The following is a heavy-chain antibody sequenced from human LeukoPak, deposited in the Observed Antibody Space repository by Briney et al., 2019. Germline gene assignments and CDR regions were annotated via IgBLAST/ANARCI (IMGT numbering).Heavy chain of an antibody. V-gene: IGHV3-9*01. J-gene: IGHJ4*02. CDR1: GFTFDDYA. CDR2: ISWDSGSI. CDR3: AKSLPNYYFDY. Sequence: GRSLRLSCAASGFTFDDYAMHWVRQAPGKGLEWVSGISWDSGSIDYADSVKGRFTISRDNAENSLYLQMSSLRAEDTALYYCAKSLPNYYFDYWGQGTPVTVSS.